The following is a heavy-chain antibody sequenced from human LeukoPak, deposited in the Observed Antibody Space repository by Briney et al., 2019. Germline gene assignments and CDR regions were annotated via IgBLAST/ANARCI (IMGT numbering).Heavy chain of an antibody. J-gene: IGHJ3*02. CDR3: TEDHGSSRSWADAFHI. V-gene: IGHV3-23*01. CDR1: GFPFSNYA. CDR2: VVNGGEST. D-gene: IGHD6-13*01. Sequence: PGGSLRLSCAASGFPFSNYAMNWVRQAPGKGLEWVSGVVNGGESTFYADSVKGRFTVSRDNSKNTLYLQMNSLRAEDTAVYYCTEDHGSSRSWADAFHIWGQGTMVTVSS.